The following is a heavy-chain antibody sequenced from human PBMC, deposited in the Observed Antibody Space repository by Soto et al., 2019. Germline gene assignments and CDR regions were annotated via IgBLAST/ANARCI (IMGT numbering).Heavy chain of an antibody. CDR3: ARHPPQIAAAPLGGLTP. CDR1: GGSISSSSYY. J-gene: IGHJ5*02. V-gene: IGHV4-39*01. CDR2: IYYSGST. D-gene: IGHD6-13*01. Sequence: SETLSLTCTVSGGSISSSSYYWGWIRQPPGKGLEWIGSIYYSGSTYYNPSLKSRVTISVDTSKNQFSLKLSSVTAADTAVYYCARHPPQIAAAPLGGLTPWGQGTLVTV.